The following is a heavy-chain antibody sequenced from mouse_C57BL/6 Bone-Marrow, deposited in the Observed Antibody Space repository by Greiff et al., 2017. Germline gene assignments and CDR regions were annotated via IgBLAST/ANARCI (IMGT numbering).Heavy chain of an antibody. V-gene: IGHV5-12*01. Sequence: EVHLVESGGGLVQPGGSLKLSCAASGFTFSDYYMYWVRQTPEKRLEWVAYISNGGGSTYYPDTVKGRFTISRDNAKNTLYLQMSRLKSEDTAMYYCARHFTTVVDWYFDVWGTGTTVTVSS. CDR1: GFTFSDYY. D-gene: IGHD1-1*01. CDR2: ISNGGGST. J-gene: IGHJ1*03. CDR3: ARHFTTVVDWYFDV.